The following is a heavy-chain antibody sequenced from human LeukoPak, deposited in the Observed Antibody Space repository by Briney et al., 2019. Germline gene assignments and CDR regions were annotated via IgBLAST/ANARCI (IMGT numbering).Heavy chain of an antibody. Sequence: GGSLRLPCAASVFTFSSYEMCWVRQAPEKGLEWVSYISSSGSTIYYADSVKGRFTISRDNAKNSLYLQMNSLRAEDTAVYYCAELGITMIGGVWGKGTTVTVSS. CDR3: AELGITMIGGV. V-gene: IGHV3-48*03. CDR2: ISSSGSTI. D-gene: IGHD3-10*02. CDR1: VFTFSSYE. J-gene: IGHJ6*04.